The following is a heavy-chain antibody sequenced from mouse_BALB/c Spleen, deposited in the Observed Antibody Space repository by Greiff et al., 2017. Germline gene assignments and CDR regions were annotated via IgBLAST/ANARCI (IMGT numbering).Heavy chain of an antibody. Sequence: EVHLVESGGGLVQPGGSRKLSCAASGFTFSSFGMHWVRQAPEKGLEWVAYISSGSSTIYYADTVKGRFTISRDNPKNTLFLQMTSLRSEDTAMYYCARSYGSSPYDFDYWGQGTTLTVSS. J-gene: IGHJ2*01. CDR1: GFTFSSFG. D-gene: IGHD1-1*01. CDR3: ARSYGSSPYDFDY. V-gene: IGHV5-17*02. CDR2: ISSGSSTI.